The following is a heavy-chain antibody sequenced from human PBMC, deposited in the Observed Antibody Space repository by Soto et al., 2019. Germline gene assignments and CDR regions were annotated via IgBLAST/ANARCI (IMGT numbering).Heavy chain of an antibody. Sequence: GGSLRLSCAASGFTFSSYAMSWVRQAPGKGLEWVSAISGSGGSTYYADSVKGRFTISRDNSKNTLYLQMNSLRAEDTVVYYCAKALRLGELSLTDYWGQGTLVTVSS. CDR3: AKALRLGELSLTDY. CDR1: GFTFSSYA. J-gene: IGHJ4*02. V-gene: IGHV3-23*01. D-gene: IGHD3-16*02. CDR2: ISGSGGST.